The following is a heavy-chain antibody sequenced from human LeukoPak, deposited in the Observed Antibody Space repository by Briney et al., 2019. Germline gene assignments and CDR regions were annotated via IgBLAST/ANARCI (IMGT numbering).Heavy chain of an antibody. J-gene: IGHJ4*02. Sequence: SQTLSLTCTVSGGSISSGDYYWRWIRQPPGKGLEWIGYIYYSGSTYYNPSLKSRVTISVDTSKKQFSLKLSSVTAADTAVYYCARYCSGGSCYSGVDYWGQGTLVTVSS. CDR2: IYYSGST. D-gene: IGHD2-15*01. V-gene: IGHV4-30-4*01. CDR1: GGSISSGDYY. CDR3: ARYCSGGSCYSGVDY.